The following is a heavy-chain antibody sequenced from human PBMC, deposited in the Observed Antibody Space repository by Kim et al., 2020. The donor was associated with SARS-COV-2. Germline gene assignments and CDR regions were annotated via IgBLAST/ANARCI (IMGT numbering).Heavy chain of an antibody. J-gene: IGHJ3*02. CDR2: ISWNSGSI. V-gene: IGHV3-9*01. CDR3: AKKYSSSWYAYDAFDI. D-gene: IGHD6-13*01. Sequence: GGSLRLSCAASGFTFDDYAMHWVRQAPGKGLEWVSGISWNSGSIGYADSVKGRFTISRDNAKNSLYLQMNSLRAEDTALYYCAKKYSSSWYAYDAFDIWGQGTMVTVSS. CDR1: GFTFDDYA.